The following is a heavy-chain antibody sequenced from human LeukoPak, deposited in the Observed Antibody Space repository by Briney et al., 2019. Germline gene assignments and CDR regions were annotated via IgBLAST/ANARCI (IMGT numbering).Heavy chain of an antibody. CDR3: ASAAPSYYYYYGIDG. Sequence: SVKVSCKASGGTFSSYAISWVRQAPGQGLEWMGRIIPTLGIANYAQKFQGRVTITADKSTSTAYMELSSLRSEDTAVYYCASAAPSYYYYYGIDGGGQGTTVTVSS. V-gene: IGHV1-69*04. J-gene: IGHJ6*01. CDR1: GGTFSSYA. CDR2: IIPTLGIA. D-gene: IGHD6-25*01.